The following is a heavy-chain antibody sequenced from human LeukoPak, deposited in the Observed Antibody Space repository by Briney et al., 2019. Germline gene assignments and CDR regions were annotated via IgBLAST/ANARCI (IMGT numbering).Heavy chain of an antibody. CDR2: IIPIFGTA. Sequence: ASVKVSCKXSGGTFSSYAISWVRQATRQGLEWMGRIIPIFGTANYAQKFQGRVTITTDESTSTAYMELSSLRSEDTAVYYCARDGKLTGAPYFDYWGQGTLVTVSS. CDR3: ARDGKLTGAPYFDY. CDR1: GGTFSSYA. V-gene: IGHV1-69*05. J-gene: IGHJ4*02. D-gene: IGHD7-27*01.